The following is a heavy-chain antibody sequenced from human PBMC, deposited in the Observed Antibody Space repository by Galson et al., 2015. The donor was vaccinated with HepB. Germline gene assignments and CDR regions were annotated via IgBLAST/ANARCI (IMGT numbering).Heavy chain of an antibody. J-gene: IGHJ3*02. CDR1: GDSVSNNGVA. V-gene: IGHV6-1*01. CDR2: TYYRSKFYN. Sequence: CAISGDSVSNNGVAWNWIRQSPSRGLEWLGRTYYRSKFYNDYAESVKSRITINPDTSGNQVSLQLTSVTAADTAVYYCARPLVLNGRFYPGVGPFHIWGQGTMVTVS. D-gene: IGHD1-26*01. CDR3: ARPLVLNGRFYPGVGPFHI.